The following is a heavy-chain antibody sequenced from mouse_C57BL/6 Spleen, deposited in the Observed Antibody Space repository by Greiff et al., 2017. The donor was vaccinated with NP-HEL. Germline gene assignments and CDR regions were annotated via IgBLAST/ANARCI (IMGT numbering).Heavy chain of an antibody. V-gene: IGHV5-17*01. Sequence: EVHLVESGGGLVKPGGSLKLSCAASGFTFSDYGMHWVRQAPEKGLEWVAYISSGSSTIYYADTVKGRFTISRDNAKNTLFLQMTSLRSEDTAMYYCARAYYGNLGAMDYWGQGTSVTVSS. CDR3: ARAYYGNLGAMDY. CDR2: ISSGSSTI. CDR1: GFTFSDYG. D-gene: IGHD2-10*01. J-gene: IGHJ4*01.